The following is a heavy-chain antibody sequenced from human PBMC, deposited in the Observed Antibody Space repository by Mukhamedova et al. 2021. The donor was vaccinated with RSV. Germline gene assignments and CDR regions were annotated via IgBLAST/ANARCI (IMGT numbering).Heavy chain of an antibody. J-gene: IGHJ4*02. CDR3: ARRYNYGTYFDY. V-gene: IGHV4-59*01. CDR2: ISSSGST. D-gene: IGHD5-18*01. Sequence: GYISSSGSTNYNPSLKSRVTISVDTSKNQFSLKLTSVTAADTAAYYCARRYNYGTYFDYWGQGALVTVSS.